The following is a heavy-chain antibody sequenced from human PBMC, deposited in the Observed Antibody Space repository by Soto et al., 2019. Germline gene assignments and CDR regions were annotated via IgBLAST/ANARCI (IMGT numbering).Heavy chain of an antibody. Sequence: GGSLRLSCAASGFTFSGSAMHWVRQASGKGLEWVGRIRSKANSYATAYAASVKGRFTISRDDSKNTAYLQMNSLKTEDTAVYYCTRPGATAMGLRWVKGTLVTVSS. CDR2: IRSKANSYAT. CDR1: GFTFSGSA. D-gene: IGHD5-18*01. CDR3: TRPGATAMGLR. V-gene: IGHV3-73*01. J-gene: IGHJ4*02.